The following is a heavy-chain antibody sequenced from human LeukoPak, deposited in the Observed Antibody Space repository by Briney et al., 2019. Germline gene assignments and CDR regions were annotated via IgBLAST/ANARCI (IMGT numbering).Heavy chain of an antibody. CDR3: AGYLDQLPGFDY. Sequence: SETLSLTCAVYGGSFSGYYWSWIRQPPGKGLEWIGEINHSGSTNYNPSLKSRVTISVDTSKNQFSLKLSSVIAADTAVYYCAGYLDQLPGFDYWGQGTLVTVSS. D-gene: IGHD2-2*01. CDR2: INHSGST. J-gene: IGHJ4*02. CDR1: GGSFSGYY. V-gene: IGHV4-34*01.